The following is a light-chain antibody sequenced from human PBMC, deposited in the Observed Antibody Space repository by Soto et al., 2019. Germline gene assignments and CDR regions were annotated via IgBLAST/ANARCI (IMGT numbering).Light chain of an antibody. CDR3: QQGYSTPWT. CDR1: QSIGTY. CDR2: AAS. Sequence: DIQMTQSPSSLSAYVGDRVTITCRASQSIGTYLHWYQQKPGKAPKLLIYAASNLQSGVPSRFSGSGSGTDFTLTMNSLQPEDFATYYCQQGYSTPWTFGQGTKVDIK. V-gene: IGKV1-39*01. J-gene: IGKJ1*01.